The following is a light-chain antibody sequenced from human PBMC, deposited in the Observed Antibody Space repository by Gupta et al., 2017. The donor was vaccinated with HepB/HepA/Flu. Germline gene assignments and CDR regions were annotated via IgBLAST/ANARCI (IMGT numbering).Light chain of an antibody. J-gene: IGLJ1*01. CDR2: ENN. V-gene: IGLV1-51*02. Sequence: QSVLTQPPSVSAAPGQKVTISCSGSSSNLANNYVSWYQQFPGTAPKLLSYENNKRPSGIPDRFSGSKSGTSATLGITGLQTGDEADYYCGTWDSSLSAGGVFGTGTKVTVL. CDR3: GTWDSSLSAGGV. CDR1: SSNLANNY.